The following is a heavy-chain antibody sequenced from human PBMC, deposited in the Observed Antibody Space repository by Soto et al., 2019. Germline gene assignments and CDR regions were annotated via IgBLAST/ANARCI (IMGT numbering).Heavy chain of an antibody. J-gene: IGHJ3*02. CDR2: IYHRGST. D-gene: IGHD1-20*01. V-gene: IGHV4-4*02. CDR3: ASTVEKVLTAAFDI. CDR1: GVSISSRNW. Sequence: SETLSLTCAVSGVSISSRNWWSWVRHPPGKGMEWIGEIYHRGSTNYNPTLKSGATLSVHKPKNQFSLKLSSVHAADPAVYYWASTVEKVLTAAFDIWGQGAMVTV.